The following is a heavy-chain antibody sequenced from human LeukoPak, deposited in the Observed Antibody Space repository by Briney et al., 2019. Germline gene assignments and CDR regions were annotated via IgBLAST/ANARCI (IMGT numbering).Heavy chain of an antibody. CDR3: AAAPSGSYSWFDP. V-gene: IGHV1-58*02. CDR1: GFTFTSSA. Sequence: EASVKVSCKASGFTFTSSAMQWVRQARGQRLEWIGWIVVGSGNTNYAQKFQERVTITRDMSTSTAYMELSSLRSEDTAVYYCAAAPSGSYSWFDPWGQGTLVTVSS. D-gene: IGHD1-26*01. J-gene: IGHJ5*02. CDR2: IVVGSGNT.